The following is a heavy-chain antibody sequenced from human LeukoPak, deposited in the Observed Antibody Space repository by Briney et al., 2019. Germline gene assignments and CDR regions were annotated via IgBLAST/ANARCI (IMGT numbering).Heavy chain of an antibody. D-gene: IGHD4-17*01. CDR2: IYYSGST. V-gene: IGHV4-61*01. CDR1: GGSVSSGSYY. Sequence: SETLSLTCTVSGGSVSSGSYYWSWIRQPPGKGLEWIGYIYYSGSTNYNPSLKSRVTISVDTSKNQFSLKLSSATAADTAVYYCARGGTVTYDYWGQGTLVTASS. CDR3: ARGGTVTYDY. J-gene: IGHJ4*02.